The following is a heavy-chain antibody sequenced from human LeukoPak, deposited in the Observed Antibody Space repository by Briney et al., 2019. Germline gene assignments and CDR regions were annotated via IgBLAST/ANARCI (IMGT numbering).Heavy chain of an antibody. CDR1: GYSFTNYD. V-gene: IGHV1-8*03. D-gene: IGHD2-2*01. J-gene: IGHJ4*02. CDR2: MNPKSGDT. Sequence: ASVKVSCKASGYSFTNYDINWVRQATGQGLEWMGWMNPKSGDTGYSQKFQGRVFITRDTSINTAYMELSRLRSDDTAIYYCARDVGEYCSSVSCYASDYWGQGTLVTVSS. CDR3: ARDVGEYCSSVSCYASDY.